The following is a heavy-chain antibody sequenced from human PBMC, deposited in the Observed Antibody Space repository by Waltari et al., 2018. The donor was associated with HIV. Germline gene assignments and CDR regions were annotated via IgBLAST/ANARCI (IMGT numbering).Heavy chain of an antibody. CDR1: NASINVTY. J-gene: IGHJ6*02. V-gene: IGHV4-59*01. D-gene: IGHD6-6*01. CDR2: VYYGGGT. Sequence: QVQLQESGPGLLQPSETLSLTCTVSNASINVTYWNWLRQPPGKGLEWIGYVYYGGGTSYNPSLHNRVTISQDTSKNHFSLKLTSVTAADTAVYYCARSWRMSTRPHYFYGMDVWGQGTTVTVSS. CDR3: ARSWRMSTRPHYFYGMDV.